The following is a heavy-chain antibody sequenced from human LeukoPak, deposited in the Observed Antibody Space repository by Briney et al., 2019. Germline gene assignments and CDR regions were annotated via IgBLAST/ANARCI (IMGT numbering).Heavy chain of an antibody. CDR3: ARDLPGYYGSGSYYYYDY. CDR2: ISSSSSYI. V-gene: IGHV3-21*01. Sequence: GGSLRLSCAAPGFTFSSYSMNWVRQAPGKGLEWVSSISSSSSYIYYADSVKGRFTISRDNAKNSLYLQMNSLRAEDTAVYYCARDLPGYYGSGSYYYYDYWGQGTLVTVSS. J-gene: IGHJ4*02. D-gene: IGHD3-10*01. CDR1: GFTFSSYS.